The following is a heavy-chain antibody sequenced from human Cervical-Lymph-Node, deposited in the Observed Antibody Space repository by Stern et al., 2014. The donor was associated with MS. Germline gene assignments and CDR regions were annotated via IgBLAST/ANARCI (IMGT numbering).Heavy chain of an antibody. CDR2: IIPMRGPT. Sequence: VQLVESGAELKQPGSSVKVSCKASRDTFSHYALSWVRQAPGQGLEWIGGIIPMRGPTSYAHEFQDRVAITADTSASTAYMELNSLTSGDTAMYFCARDQGDYGSGSDQSWFDPWGQGTLVTVSS. J-gene: IGHJ5*02. CDR3: ARDQGDYGSGSDQSWFDP. CDR1: RDTFSHYA. D-gene: IGHD3-10*01. V-gene: IGHV1-69*06.